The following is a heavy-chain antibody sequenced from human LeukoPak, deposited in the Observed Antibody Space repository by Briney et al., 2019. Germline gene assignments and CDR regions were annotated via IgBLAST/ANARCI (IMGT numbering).Heavy chain of an antibody. CDR3: ATVNMVRDPFDY. Sequence: GGSLRLSCAASGFTVSSNYMSWVRQAPGKGLEWVSVIYSGGSTYYADSVKGRFTISRDNSKNTLYLQMNSLRAEDTAVYYCATVNMVRDPFDYWGQGTLVTVSS. D-gene: IGHD3-10*01. CDR1: GFTVSSNY. CDR2: IYSGGST. J-gene: IGHJ4*02. V-gene: IGHV3-53*01.